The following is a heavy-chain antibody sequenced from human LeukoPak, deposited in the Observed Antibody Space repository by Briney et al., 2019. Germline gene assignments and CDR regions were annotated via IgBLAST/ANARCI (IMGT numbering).Heavy chain of an antibody. J-gene: IGHJ2*01. CDR2: IYSGGST. D-gene: IGHD5-24*01. CDR1: GFTVSSNY. Sequence: GGSLRLSCAASGFTVSSNYMSWVRQAPGKGLEWDSVIYSGGSTYYADSVKARFTISRDNSKNTLYLQMNSLRAEDTAVYYCARDPLGRWLQSSRYFDLWGRGTLVTVSS. CDR3: ARDPLGRWLQSSRYFDL. V-gene: IGHV3-66*02.